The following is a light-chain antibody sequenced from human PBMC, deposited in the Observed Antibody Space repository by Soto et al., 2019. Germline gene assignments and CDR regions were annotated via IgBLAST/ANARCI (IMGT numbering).Light chain of an antibody. CDR2: EVS. Sequence: QSALTQPASVSGSPGQSITISCTGTSSDVGGYNFVSWYQQHPGKVPKLLIYEVSDRPSGVSNRFSGSKSGNTASLTISGLQAEDEGDYYCSSYTSSSTRVFGTGTKVTVL. CDR1: SSDVGGYNF. V-gene: IGLV2-14*01. J-gene: IGLJ1*01. CDR3: SSYTSSSTRV.